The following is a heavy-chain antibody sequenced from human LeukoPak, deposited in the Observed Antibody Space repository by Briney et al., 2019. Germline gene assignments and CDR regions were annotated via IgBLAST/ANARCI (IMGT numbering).Heavy chain of an antibody. CDR2: ISYDGSNK. V-gene: IGHV3-30-3*01. CDR1: GFTFGSYA. Sequence: GRSLRLSCAASGFTFGSYAMHWVRQAPGKGLEWVAVISYDGSNKYYADSVKGRFTISRDNSKNTLYLQMNSLRAEDTAVYYCARSQSGYWGMEDYWGQGTLVTVSS. D-gene: IGHD3-3*01. CDR3: ARSQSGYWGMEDY. J-gene: IGHJ4*02.